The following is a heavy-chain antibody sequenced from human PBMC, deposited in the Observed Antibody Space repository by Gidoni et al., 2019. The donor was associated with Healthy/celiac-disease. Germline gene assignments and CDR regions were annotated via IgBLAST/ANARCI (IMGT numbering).Heavy chain of an antibody. Sequence: EVQLVESGGGLIQPGGSLRFSCAASGFTVSSNYMSWVRQAPGKGLEWVSVIYSGGSTYYADSVKGRFTISRDNSKNTLYLQMNSLRAEDTAVYYCARCGDGDYLGLDYWGQGTLVTVSS. D-gene: IGHD4-17*01. CDR3: ARCGDGDYLGLDY. J-gene: IGHJ4*02. CDR1: GFTVSSNY. CDR2: IYSGGST. V-gene: IGHV3-53*01.